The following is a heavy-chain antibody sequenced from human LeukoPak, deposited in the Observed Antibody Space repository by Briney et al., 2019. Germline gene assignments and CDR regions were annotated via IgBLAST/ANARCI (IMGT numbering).Heavy chain of an antibody. CDR1: GYSISSGYY. D-gene: IGHD3-3*01. CDR2: IYHSGST. CDR3: AREPHYDFWSGYDMDV. V-gene: IGHV4-38-2*02. Sequence: PSETLSLTCTVSGYSISSGYYRGWIRQPPGKGLELIGSIYHSGSTYYNPSLKSRVTISVDTSKNQFSLKLSSVTAADTAVYYCAREPHYDFWSGYDMDVWGKGTTVTVSS. J-gene: IGHJ6*03.